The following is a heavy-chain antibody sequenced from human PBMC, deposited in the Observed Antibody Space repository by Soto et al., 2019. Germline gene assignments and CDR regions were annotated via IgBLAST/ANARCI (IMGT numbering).Heavy chain of an antibody. Sequence: GGSLRLSCAASGFTFSSYAMHWVRQAPGKGLEWVAVISYDGSNKYYADSVKGRFTISRDNSKNTLYLQMNSLRAEDTAVYYCARDRLRYNWNDYPYYYYGMDVWGQGTTVTVSS. V-gene: IGHV3-30-3*01. CDR2: ISYDGSNK. CDR1: GFTFSSYA. J-gene: IGHJ6*02. CDR3: ARDRLRYNWNDYPYYYYGMDV. D-gene: IGHD1-1*01.